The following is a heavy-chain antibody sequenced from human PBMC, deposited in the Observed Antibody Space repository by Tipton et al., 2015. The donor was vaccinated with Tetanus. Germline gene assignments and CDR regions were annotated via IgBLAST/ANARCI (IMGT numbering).Heavy chain of an antibody. V-gene: IGHV4-59*08. CDR1: GFTFSSYGM. J-gene: IGHJ3*02. Sequence: LRLSCAASGFTFSSYGMYWVRQAPGKGLEWIGYIYYSGSTYYNPALTSRVTMSVDTSMVQFSLKLRSLTDADTAVYYCARLSSSANDSHGFDIWGQGTMVTVSS. D-gene: IGHD3-22*01. CDR2: IYYSGST. CDR3: ARLSSSANDSHGFDI.